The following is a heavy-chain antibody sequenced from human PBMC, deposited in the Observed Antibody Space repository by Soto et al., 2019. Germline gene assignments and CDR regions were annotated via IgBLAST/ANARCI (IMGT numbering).Heavy chain of an antibody. Sequence: GASVKVSWKASGGTFSSYAISWVRQAPGQGLEWMGGIIPIFGTANYAQKFQGRVTITADESTSTAYMELSSLRSEDTAVYYCARSADSTYYYDSSGYYYPSYWYFDLWGRGTLVTVSS. CDR2: IIPIFGTA. V-gene: IGHV1-69*13. J-gene: IGHJ2*01. D-gene: IGHD3-22*01. CDR3: ARSADSTYYYDSSGYYYPSYWYFDL. CDR1: GGTFSSYA.